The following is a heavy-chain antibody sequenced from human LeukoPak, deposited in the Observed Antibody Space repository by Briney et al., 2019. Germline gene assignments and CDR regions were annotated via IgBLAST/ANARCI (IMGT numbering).Heavy chain of an antibody. J-gene: IGHJ6*02. D-gene: IGHD2-2*01. V-gene: IGHV4-31*03. CDR3: AREMRVVPAASYGMDV. Sequence: SQTLSLTCTVSGGSISSGGSYWTWIRQHPGKGLEWIGYIYYSGSTYYNPSLKSRVTISVDTSKNQFSLKLSSVTAADTAVYYCAREMRVVPAASYGMDVWGQGTTVTVSS. CDR2: IYYSGST. CDR1: GGSISSGGSY.